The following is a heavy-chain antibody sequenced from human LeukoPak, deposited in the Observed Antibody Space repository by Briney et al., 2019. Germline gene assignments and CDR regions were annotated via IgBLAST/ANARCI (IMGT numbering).Heavy chain of an antibody. D-gene: IGHD3-3*01. Sequence: ASVTVSCKASGYTFTSYDINWVRQATGQGLEWMGWMNPNSGNTGYAQKFQGRVTMTRNTSISTAYMELSSLRSEDTAVYYCARGPVYYDFWSGYLRSNWFDPWGQGTLVTVSS. J-gene: IGHJ5*02. CDR2: MNPNSGNT. V-gene: IGHV1-8*01. CDR1: GYTFTSYD. CDR3: ARGPVYYDFWSGYLRSNWFDP.